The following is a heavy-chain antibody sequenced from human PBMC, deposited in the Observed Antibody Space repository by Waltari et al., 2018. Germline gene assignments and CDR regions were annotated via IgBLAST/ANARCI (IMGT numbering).Heavy chain of an antibody. CDR1: GYTFTSYD. J-gene: IGHJ4*02. D-gene: IGHD3-22*01. Sequence: QVQLVQSGAEVKKPGASVKVSCKASGYTFTSYDINWVRQATGQGLEWMGWMNPNSGNTGYAQKFQGRVTMTRNTSISTAYMELSSLRSEDTAVYYCARGTYGLNDSSGYYYLHWGQGTLVTVSS. CDR3: ARGTYGLNDSSGYYYLH. CDR2: MNPNSGNT. V-gene: IGHV1-8*01.